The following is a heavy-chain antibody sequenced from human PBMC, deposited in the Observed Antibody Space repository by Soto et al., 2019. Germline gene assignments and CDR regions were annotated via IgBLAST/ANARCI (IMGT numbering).Heavy chain of an antibody. V-gene: IGHV1-69*01. Sequence: QVQLVQSGAEVKKPGSSVKVSCKASGGTFSSYAISWVRQAPGQGLEWRGGIIPIFGTANYAQKFQGRVTITADESTSKAYLELSSLRSEDTAVYYCARVDYYDSSGYWAFDYWGQGTLVTVSS. CDR1: GGTFSSYA. J-gene: IGHJ4*02. D-gene: IGHD3-22*01. CDR2: IIPIFGTA. CDR3: ARVDYYDSSGYWAFDY.